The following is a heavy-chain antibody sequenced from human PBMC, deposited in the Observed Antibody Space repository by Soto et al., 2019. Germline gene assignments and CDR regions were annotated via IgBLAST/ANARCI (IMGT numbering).Heavy chain of an antibody. CDR1: GGSISSSSYY. CDR2: IYYSGST. D-gene: IGHD4-17*01. V-gene: IGHV4-39*01. Sequence: QLQLQESGPGLVKSSETLSLTCTVSGGSISSSSYYWGWIRQPPGKGLEWIGSIYYSGSTYYNSSLKSRVTIAVDTSKNQFSLKVSSVTAADTAVYYCARHDRDYGDQIDYWGQGTLVPVSS. CDR3: ARHDRDYGDQIDY. J-gene: IGHJ4*02.